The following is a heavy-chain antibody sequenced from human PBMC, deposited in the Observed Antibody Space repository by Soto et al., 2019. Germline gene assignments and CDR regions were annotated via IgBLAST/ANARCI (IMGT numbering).Heavy chain of an antibody. Sequence: QVQLVESGGGVVQPGRSLRLSCAASGFTFSNYGMHWVRQAPGKGLEWVAIISYDGNIKKYADSVKGRFTISRDSSKNMLYLQMNSLRAEDTAVYYCAKDSGSYYMEYCFDYWGQGTLVTVSS. J-gene: IGHJ4*02. CDR2: ISYDGNIK. D-gene: IGHD1-26*01. CDR3: AKDSGSYYMEYCFDY. V-gene: IGHV3-30*18. CDR1: GFTFSNYG.